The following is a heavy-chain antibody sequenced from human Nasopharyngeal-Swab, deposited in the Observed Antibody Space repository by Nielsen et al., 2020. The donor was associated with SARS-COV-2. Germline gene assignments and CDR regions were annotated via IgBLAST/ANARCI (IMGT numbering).Heavy chain of an antibody. CDR1: GGSVSSDIYS. Sequence: SQTLSLTCTVSGGSVSSDIYSWSWIRQPPGKGLEWLGYVVYSGRTNYNPSLKSRVTLSVDTSKQQFSLKLNSVTAADPAMYFCARTTTTTPFDSWGQGTLVAVSS. D-gene: IGHD1-1*01. CDR2: VVYSGRT. J-gene: IGHJ4*02. V-gene: IGHV4-61*01. CDR3: ARTTTTTPFDS.